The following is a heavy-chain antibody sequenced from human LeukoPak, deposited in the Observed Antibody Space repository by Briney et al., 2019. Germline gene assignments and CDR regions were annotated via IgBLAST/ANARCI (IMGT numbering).Heavy chain of an antibody. V-gene: IGHV1-18*01. CDR2: ISAYNGNT. D-gene: IGHD6-19*01. J-gene: IGHJ4*02. CDR1: GYTFTSYG. CDR3: ARDISGWYYFDY. Sequence: EASVKVSCKASGYTFTSYGISWVRPAPGQGLEWMGWISAYNGNTNYAQKLQGRVTMTTDTSTSTAYMELRSLRSDDTAVYYCARDISGWYYFDYWGQGTLVTVSS.